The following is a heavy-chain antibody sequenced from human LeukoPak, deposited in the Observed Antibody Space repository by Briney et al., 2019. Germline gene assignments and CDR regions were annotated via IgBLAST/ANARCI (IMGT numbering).Heavy chain of an antibody. CDR2: ISGSGGST. V-gene: IGHV3-23*01. J-gene: IGHJ1*01. CDR3: AKDGHYDSSGFTLQY. D-gene: IGHD3-22*01. CDR1: GFTFSSYA. Sequence: GGSLRLSCAASGFTFSSYAMSWVRQAPGKGLEWVSAISGSGGSTYYADSVKGWFTISRDNSKNTLYLQMNSLRAEDTAVYYCAKDGHYDSSGFTLQYWGQGTLVTVSS.